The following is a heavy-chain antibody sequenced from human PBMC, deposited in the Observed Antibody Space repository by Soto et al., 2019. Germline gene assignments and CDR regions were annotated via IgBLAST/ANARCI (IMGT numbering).Heavy chain of an antibody. V-gene: IGHV1-8*01. CDR3: AVVAVAANFDY. D-gene: IGHD6-19*01. CDR1: GYTVTSYD. Sequence: ESAVKVSCKAYGYTVTSYDINWVRQATGQGLEWMGWMNPNSGNKGYAQKFQGRVTMTRTTSISTAYMELSSLRAEDTDVYYCAVVAVAANFDYWGQGTLVTVSS. J-gene: IGHJ4*02. CDR2: MNPNSGNK.